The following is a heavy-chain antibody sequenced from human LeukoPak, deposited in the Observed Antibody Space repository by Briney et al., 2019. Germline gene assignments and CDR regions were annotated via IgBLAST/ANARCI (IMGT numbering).Heavy chain of an antibody. D-gene: IGHD2-2*01. CDR2: INPNSGGT. CDR3: ARGDIVVVPYYYYMDV. Sequence: ASVKVSCKASGYTFTSYDINWVRQATGQGLEWMGWINPNSGGTNYAQKFQGRVTMTRDTSISTAYMELSRLRSDDTAVYYCARGDIVVVPYYYYMDVWGKGTTVTVSS. CDR1: GYTFTSYD. V-gene: IGHV1-2*02. J-gene: IGHJ6*03.